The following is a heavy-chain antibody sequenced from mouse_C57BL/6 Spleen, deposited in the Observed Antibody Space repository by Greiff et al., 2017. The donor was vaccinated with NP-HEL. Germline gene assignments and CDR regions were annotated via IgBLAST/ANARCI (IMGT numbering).Heavy chain of an antibody. CDR2: ISYDGSN. J-gene: IGHJ2*01. D-gene: IGHD2-1*01. Sequence: EVKLMESGPGLVKPSQSLSLTCSVTGYSITSGYYWNWIRQFPGNKLEWMGYISYDGSNNYNPSLKNRISITRDTSKNQFFLKLNSVTTEDTATYYCARGYLLYPFDYWGQGTTLTVSS. CDR1: GYSITSGYY. CDR3: ARGYLLYPFDY. V-gene: IGHV3-6*01.